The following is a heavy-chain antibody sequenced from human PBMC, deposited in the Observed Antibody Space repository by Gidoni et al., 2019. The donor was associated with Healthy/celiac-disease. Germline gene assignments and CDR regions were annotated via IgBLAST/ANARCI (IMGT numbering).Heavy chain of an antibody. CDR3: ARGYSSSWYRAAFDI. Sequence: QVQLQQWGAGLLTPSETLSLTCAVYGGSFSGYSWSWIRQPPGKGLEWIGEINHSGSTNYNPSLKSRVTISVDTSKNQFSLKLSSVTAADTAVYYCARGYSSSWYRAAFDIWGQGTMVTVSS. CDR1: GGSFSGYS. V-gene: IGHV4-34*01. D-gene: IGHD6-13*01. J-gene: IGHJ3*02. CDR2: INHSGST.